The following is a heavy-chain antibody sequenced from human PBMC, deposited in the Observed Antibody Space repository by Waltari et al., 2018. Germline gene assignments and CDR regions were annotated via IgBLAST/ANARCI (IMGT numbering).Heavy chain of an antibody. J-gene: IGHJ4*02. D-gene: IGHD1-1*01. CDR1: GYTFTGSY. CDR3: AREYNWNDRPMGY. Sequence: QVQLVQSGAEVKKPGASVKVSCQASGYTFTGSYLHWVRQAPGQGLEWMGWINPNSGGTNYAQKFQGRVTMTRDTSISTAYMELSRLRSDDTAVYYCAREYNWNDRPMGYWGQGTLVTVSS. CDR2: INPNSGGT. V-gene: IGHV1-2*02.